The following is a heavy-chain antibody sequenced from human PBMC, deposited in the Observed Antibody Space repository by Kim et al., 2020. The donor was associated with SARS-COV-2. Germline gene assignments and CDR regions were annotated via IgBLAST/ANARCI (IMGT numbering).Heavy chain of an antibody. V-gene: IGHV4-4*07. CDR1: GGSISSYY. D-gene: IGHD2-2*01. J-gene: IGHJ5*02. CDR3: ARSQGYCSSTSCYVWFDP. CDR2: IYTSGST. Sequence: SETLSLTCTVSGGSISSYYWSWIRQPAGKGLEWIGRIYTSGSTNYNPSLKSRVTMSVDTSKNQFSLKLSSVTAADTAVYYCARSQGYCSSTSCYVWFDPWGQGTLVTVSS.